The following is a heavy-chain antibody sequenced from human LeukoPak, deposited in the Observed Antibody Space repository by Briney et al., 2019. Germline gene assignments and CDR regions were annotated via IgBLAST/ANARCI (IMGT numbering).Heavy chain of an antibody. CDR3: AKDLLSIAVAGNFDY. Sequence: GGSLRHSCAASGFTFNTYGMSWVRQAPGKGLEWVSGISGSGGATYYADSVKGRFTISRDNSKNTLYLQMNSLRAEDTAVYYCAKDLLSIAVAGNFDYWGQGTLVTVSS. J-gene: IGHJ4*02. CDR1: GFTFNTYG. CDR2: ISGSGGAT. D-gene: IGHD6-19*01. V-gene: IGHV3-23*01.